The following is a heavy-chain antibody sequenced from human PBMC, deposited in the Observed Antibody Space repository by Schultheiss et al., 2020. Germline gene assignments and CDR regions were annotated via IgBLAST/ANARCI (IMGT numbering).Heavy chain of an antibody. CDR1: GFTFSNAW. CDR2: ISYDGSNK. V-gene: IGHV3-30*03. Sequence: GGSLRLSCAASGFTFSNAWMSWVRQAPGKGLEWVAVISYDGSNKYYADSVKGRFTISRDNSKNTLYLQMNSLRAEDTAVYYCARDGYPYYYDSSGYDYWGQGTLVTVSS. CDR3: ARDGYPYYYDSSGYDY. D-gene: IGHD3-22*01. J-gene: IGHJ4*02.